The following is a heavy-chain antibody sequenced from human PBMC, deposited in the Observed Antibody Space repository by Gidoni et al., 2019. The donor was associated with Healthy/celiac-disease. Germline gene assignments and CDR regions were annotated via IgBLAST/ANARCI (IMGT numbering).Heavy chain of an antibody. D-gene: IGHD5-18*01. CDR1: GGSISSSSYY. V-gene: IGHV4-39*01. CDR3: ARHAVQVWLPGWFDP. CDR2: IYYSGST. J-gene: IGHJ5*02. Sequence: QLQLQESGPGLVKPSETLSLTCTVSGGSISSSSYYWGWIRQPPGKGLEWIGSIYYSGSTYYNPSLKSRVTISVDTSKNQFSLKLSSVTAADTAVYYCARHAVQVWLPGWFDPWGQGTLVTVSS.